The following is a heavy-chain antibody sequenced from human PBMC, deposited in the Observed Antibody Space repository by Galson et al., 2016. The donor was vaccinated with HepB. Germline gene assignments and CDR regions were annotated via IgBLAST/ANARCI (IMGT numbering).Heavy chain of an antibody. CDR3: ARDGHGYNYCDY. D-gene: IGHD5-24*01. CDR2: INPSGGNT. Sequence: SVKVSCKASGYTFSGYHMHWVRQAPGQGLEWMGMINPSGGNTNYAQKFQGRVTMTRDTSTSTFYMELSSLRSEDTAIYYCARDGHGYNYCDYWGQGTLVTVSS. CDR1: GYTFSGYH. J-gene: IGHJ4*02. V-gene: IGHV1-46*01.